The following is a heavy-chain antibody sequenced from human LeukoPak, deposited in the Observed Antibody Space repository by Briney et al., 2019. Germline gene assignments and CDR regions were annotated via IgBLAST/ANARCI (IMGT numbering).Heavy chain of an antibody. J-gene: IGHJ4*02. Sequence: RPGGSLRLSCAASGFTFDDYGMSWVRQAPGKGLEWVSGINWNGGSTGYADSVKGRFTISRDNAKNSLYLQMNSLRAEDTAVYYCAKAHVLGGYGHYLLDYWGQGTLVTVSS. V-gene: IGHV3-20*04. D-gene: IGHD3-16*01. CDR3: AKAHVLGGYGHYLLDY. CDR2: INWNGGST. CDR1: GFTFDDYG.